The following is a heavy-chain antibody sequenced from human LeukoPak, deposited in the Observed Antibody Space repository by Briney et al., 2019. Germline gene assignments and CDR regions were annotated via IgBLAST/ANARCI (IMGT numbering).Heavy chain of an antibody. V-gene: IGHV1-2*02. J-gene: IGHJ4*02. CDR2: INPNSRET. Sequence: ALVKVSCTTSGSTFTGAYMHWVRQAPGQGLEWMGWINPNSRETKFAQRFQGRVNLIRDTAISTVYMDLGGHRSDDTAVYYSARDLFNSGYEYWGQGSLVTVPS. CDR1: GSTFTGAY. CDR3: ARDLFNSGYEY. D-gene: IGHD3-9*01.